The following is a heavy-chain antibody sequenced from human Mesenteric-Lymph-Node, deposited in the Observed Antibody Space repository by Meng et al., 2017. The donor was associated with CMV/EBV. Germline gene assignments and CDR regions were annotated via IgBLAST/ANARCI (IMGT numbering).Heavy chain of an antibody. J-gene: IGHJ6*02. D-gene: IGHD2/OR15-2a*01. V-gene: IGHV1-2*02. Sequence: ASVKVSCKASGYTFIDYYIHWVRQSPGQGLEWMGWINPKTGHTNYAQKFQGRVTMTRDTSISTAYMELSRLRSDDTAVYYCARVFLTSGGPYYYYGMDVWGQGTTVTVSS. CDR3: ARVFLTSGGPYYYYGMDV. CDR1: GYTFIDYY. CDR2: INPKTGHT.